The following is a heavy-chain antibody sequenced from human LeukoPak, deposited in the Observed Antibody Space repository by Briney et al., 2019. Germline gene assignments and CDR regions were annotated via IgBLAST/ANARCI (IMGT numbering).Heavy chain of an antibody. CDR3: ARHVYDFWSGYYYYFDY. D-gene: IGHD3-3*01. J-gene: IGHJ4*02. V-gene: IGHV4-39*01. CDR2: IYYSGST. CDR1: GGSISSSSYY. Sequence: SETLSLTCTVSGGSISSSSYYWGWIRQPPGKRLEWIGSIYYSGSTYYNPSLKSRVTISVDTSKNQFSLKLSSVTAADTAVYYCARHVYDFWSGYYYYFDYWGQGTLVTVSS.